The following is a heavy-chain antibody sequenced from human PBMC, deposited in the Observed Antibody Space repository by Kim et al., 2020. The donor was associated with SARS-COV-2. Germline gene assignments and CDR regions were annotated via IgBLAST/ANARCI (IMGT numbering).Heavy chain of an antibody. V-gene: IGHV3-23*01. CDR2: ISGSGNYT. CDR3: AKGILKAPASFFYAMDV. CDR1: GFTFSNFA. D-gene: IGHD2-2*01. Sequence: GGSLRLSCIASGFTFSNFAMTWVRQAPGKRLEWVADISGSGNYTYYVDSVKGRFIISRDNPKNTLYLQMNSLGAEDTAQYFCAKGILKAPASFFYAMDVWGQGTTVTVSS. J-gene: IGHJ6*02.